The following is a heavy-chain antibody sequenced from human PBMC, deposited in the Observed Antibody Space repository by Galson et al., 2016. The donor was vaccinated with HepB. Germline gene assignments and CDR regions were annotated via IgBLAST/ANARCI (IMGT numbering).Heavy chain of an antibody. CDR1: GFTFSAYG. CDR3: AQKWLRFDS. D-gene: IGHD5-12*01. CDR2: IEGSGFST. V-gene: IGHV3-23*01. Sequence: SLRLSCAASGFTFSAYGMHWVRQAPGKGLEWVSSIEGSGFSTYYANSVKGRFTISRDNSKNTLYLQMNSLTAEDTAVYYCAQKWLRFDSWGQGTLVTVSS. J-gene: IGHJ4*02.